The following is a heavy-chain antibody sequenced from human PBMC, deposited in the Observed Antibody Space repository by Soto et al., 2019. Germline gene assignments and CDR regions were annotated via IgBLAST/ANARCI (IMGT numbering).Heavy chain of an antibody. J-gene: IGHJ6*02. Sequence: EVQLVDSGGGLVKPGGSLRLSCADSGFTFVNAWMNWVRQAPGKGLEWVGRIKRKIHGETTDYNAPLEGRFTISKDDSKDVLFLQMNGLKTEDTGLYYCTTASVEGGWGQGTTDTVSS. D-gene: IGHD2-15*01. CDR1: GFTFVNAW. CDR2: IKRKIHGETT. CDR3: TTASVEGG. V-gene: IGHV3-15*07.